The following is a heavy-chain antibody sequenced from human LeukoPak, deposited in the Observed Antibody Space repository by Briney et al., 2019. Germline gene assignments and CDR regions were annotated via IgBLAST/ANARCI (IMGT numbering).Heavy chain of an antibody. J-gene: IGHJ4*02. CDR3: AKSGLGYCSTTSCSTPFDY. Sequence: GGSLRLSCAASGFTFDDYAMHWVRQAPGKGLEWVSGISWNSGSIGYADSVKGRFIISRDNAKNSLYLQMNSLRAEDTALYYCAKSGLGYCSTTSCSTPFDYWGQGTLVTVSS. V-gene: IGHV3-9*01. D-gene: IGHD2-2*01. CDR2: ISWNSGSI. CDR1: GFTFDDYA.